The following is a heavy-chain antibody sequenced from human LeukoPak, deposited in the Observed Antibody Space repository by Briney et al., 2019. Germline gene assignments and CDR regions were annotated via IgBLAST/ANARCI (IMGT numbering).Heavy chain of an antibody. CDR1: GVTFSSYE. J-gene: IGHJ6*04. D-gene: IGHD3-10*02. CDR2: ISSSGSTT. Sequence: GGSLRLSCAASGVTFSSYEMNWVRHAPGKGLEWGSYISSSGSTTYYTASVKGRFTNSRDSAKNPLYLQMNRRRAEDTAVYYRAELGITMVGGFWGKGTTVTISS. CDR3: AELGITMVGGF. V-gene: IGHV3-48*03.